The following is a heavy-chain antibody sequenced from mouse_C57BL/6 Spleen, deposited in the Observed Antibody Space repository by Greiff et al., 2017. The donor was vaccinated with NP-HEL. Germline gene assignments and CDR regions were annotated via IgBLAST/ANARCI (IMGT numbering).Heavy chain of an antibody. CDR2: IHPNSGST. D-gene: IGHD1-1*02. Sequence: QVQLQQPGAELVKPGASVKLSCKASGYTFTSYWMHWVKQRPGQGLEWIGMIHPNSGSTNYNEKFKSKATLTVDKSSSTAYMQLSSLTSEDSAVYYCASYGPYEAMDYWGQGTSVTVSS. V-gene: IGHV1-64*01. CDR1: GYTFTSYW. J-gene: IGHJ4*01. CDR3: ASYGPYEAMDY.